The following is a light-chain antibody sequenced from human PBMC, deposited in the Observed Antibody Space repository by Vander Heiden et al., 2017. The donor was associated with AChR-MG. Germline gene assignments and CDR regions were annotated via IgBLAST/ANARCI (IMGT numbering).Light chain of an antibody. CDR1: SSDVGGYNY. CDR2: EVS. J-gene: IGLJ2*01. Sequence: GQELTISCTGTSSDVGGYNYVSWYQQHPGKAPKLMIYEVSKRPSGVPDRFSGSKSGNTASLTVSGLQAEDEADYYCSSYAGSNNHVVFGGGTKLTVL. CDR3: SSYAGSNNHVV. V-gene: IGLV2-8*01.